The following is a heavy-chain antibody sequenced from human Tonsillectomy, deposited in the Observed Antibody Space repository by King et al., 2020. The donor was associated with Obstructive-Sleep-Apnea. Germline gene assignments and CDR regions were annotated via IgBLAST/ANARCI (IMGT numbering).Heavy chain of an antibody. CDR2: ISSNGGST. V-gene: IGHV3-64D*06. CDR1: GFTFSSYA. J-gene: IGHJ4*02. Sequence: VQLVESGGGLVQPGGSLRLSCSASGFTFSSYAMHWVRQAPGKGLEYVSSISSNGGSTYYADSVKGRFTISRDNSKNTLYLQMSSLRAEDTAVYYCVKDWVYYYDSSGYLYWGQGTLVTVSS. CDR3: VKDWVYYYDSSGYLY. D-gene: IGHD3-22*01.